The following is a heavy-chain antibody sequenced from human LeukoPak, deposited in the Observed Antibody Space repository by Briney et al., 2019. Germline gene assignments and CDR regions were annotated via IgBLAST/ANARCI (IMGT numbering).Heavy chain of an antibody. CDR1: GFSFSAYY. D-gene: IGHD2-21*02. CDR3: ATLSYCRGAC. V-gene: IGHV3-74*01. J-gene: IGHJ4*02. Sequence: GGSLRLSCAASGFSFSAYYMHWARHVPGKGLVWVSLINIDRSSTAYADSVKGRFTISRDNAKNTLYLQMNSLRDEDTAVYYCATLSYCRGACWGQGTLVTVSS. CDR2: INIDRSST.